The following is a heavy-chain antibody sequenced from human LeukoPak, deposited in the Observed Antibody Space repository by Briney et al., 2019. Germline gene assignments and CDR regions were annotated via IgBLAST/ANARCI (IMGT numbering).Heavy chain of an antibody. CDR1: GFTFSSYS. J-gene: IGHJ5*02. D-gene: IGHD2-15*01. CDR3: AREDTSGTWYNWFDP. CDR2: ISNSISTI. Sequence: GGSLRLSCAASGFTFSSYSMNWVRQAPGKGLEWVSYISNSISTIYYADSVKGRFTISRDNARNSLYLQMNSLRAEDTAVYYCAREDTSGTWYNWFDPWGQGTLVTVSS. V-gene: IGHV3-48*01.